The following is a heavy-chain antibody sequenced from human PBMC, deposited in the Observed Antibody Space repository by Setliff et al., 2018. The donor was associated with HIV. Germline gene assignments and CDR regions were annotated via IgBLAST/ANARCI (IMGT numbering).Heavy chain of an antibody. Sequence: SETLSLTCAVSGYSLSSDYYWGWIRQPPGKGLEWIASIYHSGSTYYNPSLKSRVTISVDMSKNQFSLKLSSVTAADTAVYYCAGEAWTSYRSSSGYYYYYMDVWGKGTTVTVSS. J-gene: IGHJ6*03. CDR3: AGEAWTSYRSSSGYYYYYMDV. CDR1: GYSLSSDYY. D-gene: IGHD6-6*01. CDR2: IYHSGST. V-gene: IGHV4-38-2*01.